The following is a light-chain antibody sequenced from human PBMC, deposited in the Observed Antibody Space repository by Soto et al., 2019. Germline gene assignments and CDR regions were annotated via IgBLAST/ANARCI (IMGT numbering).Light chain of an antibody. V-gene: IGKV3-20*01. CDR1: QSVSSSY. CDR2: GAS. J-gene: IGKJ1*01. CDR3: QQHGNSPWT. Sequence: EIVLTQSPGTLSLSPGERSTLSCRASQSVSSSYLSWYQQKPGQAPRLVIYGASSRATGIPDRFSGSGSGTDFTLTISRLEPEDFEVYYCQQHGNSPWTFGQGTKVEI.